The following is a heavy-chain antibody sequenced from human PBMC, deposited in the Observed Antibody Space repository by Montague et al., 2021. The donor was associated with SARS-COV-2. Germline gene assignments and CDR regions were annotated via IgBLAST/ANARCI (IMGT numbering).Heavy chain of an antibody. D-gene: IGHD5-18*01. CDR3: SREGGYNYGYVS. CDR2: MSATGSS. Sequence: SETLSLTCSISGGSMSTYYWNWIRQPPGRGLEWIGYMSATGSSNYNPSLKSRVTISLDTSQNQVSLRLTSVTAADTALYYCSREGGYNYGYVSWGQGTLVTVSS. CDR1: GGSMSTYY. J-gene: IGHJ4*02. V-gene: IGHV4-59*01.